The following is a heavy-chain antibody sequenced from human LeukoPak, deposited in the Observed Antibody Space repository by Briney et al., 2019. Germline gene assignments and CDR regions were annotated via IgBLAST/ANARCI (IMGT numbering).Heavy chain of an antibody. CDR3: ARDRGNYDFWSGYRPYAFDI. D-gene: IGHD3-3*01. J-gene: IGHJ3*02. CDR2: IIPILGIA. Sequence: ASVKVSCKASGGTFSSYAISWVRQAPGQGLEWMGRIIPILGIANYAQKFQGRVTITADKSTSTAYMELSSLRSEDTAVYYCARDRGNYDFWSGYRPYAFDIWGQGTMVTVSS. CDR1: GGTFSSYA. V-gene: IGHV1-69*04.